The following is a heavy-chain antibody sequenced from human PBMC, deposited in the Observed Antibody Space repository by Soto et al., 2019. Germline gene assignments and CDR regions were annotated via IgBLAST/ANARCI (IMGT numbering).Heavy chain of an antibody. CDR3: ARDIDG. CDR2: ISSSSTTI. V-gene: IGHV3-48*01. D-gene: IGHD2-15*01. J-gene: IGHJ4*02. Sequence: EVQVVESGGGLVQPGGSLRLSCAASGFTFSYYSMNWVRQAPGKGLEWVSYISSSSTTIFYADSVKGRFTISRDNAKHSLYLQMNSLRAEDTAVYYCARDIDGGGQGTLVTVSS. CDR1: GFTFSYYS.